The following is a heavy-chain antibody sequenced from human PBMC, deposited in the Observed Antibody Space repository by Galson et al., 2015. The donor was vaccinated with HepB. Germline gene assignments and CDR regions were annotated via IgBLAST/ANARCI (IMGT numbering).Heavy chain of an antibody. V-gene: IGHV4-59*01. CDR2: IFATGTT. CDR1: GSYDSINTYY. J-gene: IGHJ5*02. D-gene: IGHD4-23*01. Sequence: ETLSLTCSVSGSYDSINTYYWSWIRQPPGKGLEYIGYIFATGTTNYNPSLRGRVTISLDTSKRQFSLKLRSLTAADTAVYYCAKVGGPHCLHCSGFDPWGQGTLVTVSS. CDR3: AKVGGPHCLHCSGFDP.